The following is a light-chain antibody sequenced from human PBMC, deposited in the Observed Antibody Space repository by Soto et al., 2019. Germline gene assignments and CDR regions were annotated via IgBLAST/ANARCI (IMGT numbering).Light chain of an antibody. CDR1: QSISSY. V-gene: IGKV1-39*01. Sequence: DIQMTQSPSSLSASVGDRVTITCRASQSISSYLNWYQQKPGKAPKLLIYAASSLQRGVPSRFSGSGSGTDFTLTSSSLQPEDFATYYCQQSYSTPMSTFGRGTKREIK. J-gene: IGKJ2*01. CDR2: AAS. CDR3: QQSYSTPMST.